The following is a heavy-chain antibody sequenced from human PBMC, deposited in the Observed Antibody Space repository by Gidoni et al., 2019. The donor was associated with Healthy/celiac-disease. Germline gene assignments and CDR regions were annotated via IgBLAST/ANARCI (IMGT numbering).Heavy chain of an antibody. CDR3: AGFRWYYYYGMDV. CDR1: GGSFSGYY. Sequence: QVQLQQWGAGLLKPSEPLSLTCAVYGGSFSGYYWSGIRQPPGKGLGWIGEINHSGSTNYNPSLKSRVTISVDTAKNQFSLKLSSVTAADTAVYSGAGFRWYYYYGMDVGGQGTTVTVSS. V-gene: IGHV4-34*01. CDR2: INHSGST. J-gene: IGHJ6*02.